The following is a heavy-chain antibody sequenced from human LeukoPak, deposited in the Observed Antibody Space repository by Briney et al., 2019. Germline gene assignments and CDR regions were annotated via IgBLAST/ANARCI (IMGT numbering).Heavy chain of an antibody. CDR2: INPNSGGT. Sequence: ASVKVSCKASGYTFTGYYMHWVRQAPGQGLEWMGWINPNSGGTNYAQKFRGRVTITADKSTRTAYMELSSLRSEDTAVYYCARDNDSRDPPHFGYWGQGTLVTVSS. J-gene: IGHJ4*02. CDR3: ARDNDSRDPPHFGY. D-gene: IGHD3-16*01. CDR1: GYTFTGYY. V-gene: IGHV1-2*02.